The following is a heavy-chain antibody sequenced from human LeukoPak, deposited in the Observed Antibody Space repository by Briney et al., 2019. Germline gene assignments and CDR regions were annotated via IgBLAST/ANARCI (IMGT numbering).Heavy chain of an antibody. CDR1: GFTFSSYG. J-gene: IGHJ4*02. Sequence: GGSLRLSCAASGFTFSSYGMHWVRQAPGKGLEWVAVIWYDGSNKYYADSVKGRFTISRDNSKNTLYLQMNSLRAEDTAVYYCAKRNSSGWYYFDYWGQGTLVTVSS. CDR3: AKRNSSGWYYFDY. CDR2: IWYDGSNK. D-gene: IGHD6-19*01. V-gene: IGHV3-33*06.